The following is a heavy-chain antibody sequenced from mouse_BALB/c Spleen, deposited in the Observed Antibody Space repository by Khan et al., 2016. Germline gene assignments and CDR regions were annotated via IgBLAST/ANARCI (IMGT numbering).Heavy chain of an antibody. V-gene: IGHV3-8*02. J-gene: IGHJ4*01. CDR3: ARYGGSTYLGGMDY. CDR2: ISHSGST. Sequence: EVQLQESGPSLVKLSQTLSLTCSVTGDSITRGYWNWFRKFPGNKLEYMGYISHSGSTYYNPSLKSRISITRDTSKNQYYLQLNSATTENTATYYCARYGGSTYLGGMDYWGQRTSVTVSS. CDR1: GDSITRGY. D-gene: IGHD1-1*01.